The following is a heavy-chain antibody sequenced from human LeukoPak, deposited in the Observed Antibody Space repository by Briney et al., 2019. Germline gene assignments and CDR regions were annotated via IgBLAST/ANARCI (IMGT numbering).Heavy chain of an antibody. J-gene: IGHJ4*02. V-gene: IGHV1-69*01. CDR3: ARDPYDTPFKDNGTTGGDY. D-gene: IGHD3-9*01. CDR1: GGTFSSYA. CDR2: IIPIFGTA. Sequence: SVKVSCKASGGTFSSYAISWVRQALGQGLEWMGGIIPIFGTANYAQKFQGRVTITADESTSTAYMELSSLRSEDTAVYYCARDPYDTPFKDNGTTGGDYWGQGTLVTVSS.